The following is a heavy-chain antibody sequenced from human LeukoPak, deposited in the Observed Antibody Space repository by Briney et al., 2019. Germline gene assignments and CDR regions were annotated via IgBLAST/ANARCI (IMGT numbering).Heavy chain of an antibody. Sequence: GGSLRLSCAASGFTVSTTYMSWIRQAPGKGLEWVSYISNRGDTIYYADSVKGRFTISGDNAKNALHLQMNSLRAEDTAMYYCARPTYYYDSSGPQEYWGQGTLVTVSS. D-gene: IGHD3-22*01. V-gene: IGHV3-11*01. CDR3: ARPTYYYDSSGPQEY. J-gene: IGHJ4*02. CDR1: GFTVSTTY. CDR2: ISNRGDTI.